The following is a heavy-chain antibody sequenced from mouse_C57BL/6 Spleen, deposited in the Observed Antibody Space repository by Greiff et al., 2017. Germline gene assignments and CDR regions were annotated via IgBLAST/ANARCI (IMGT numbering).Heavy chain of an antibody. CDR3: ASAVVATDYYAMDY. CDR2: IDPNSGGT. J-gene: IGHJ4*01. Sequence: QVQLQQPGAELVKPGASVKLSCKASGYTFTSYWMHWVKQRPGRGLEWIGRIDPNSGGTKYNEKFKSKATLTVDKPASTAYMQRSSLTSEDSAVYYCASAVVATDYYAMDYWGQGTSVTVSS. CDR1: GYTFTSYW. D-gene: IGHD1-1*01. V-gene: IGHV1-72*01.